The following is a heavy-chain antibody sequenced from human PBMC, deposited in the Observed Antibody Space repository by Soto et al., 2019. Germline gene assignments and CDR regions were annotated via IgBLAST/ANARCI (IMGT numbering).Heavy chain of an antibody. V-gene: IGHV3-23*01. CDR3: EDGIRDVRSVSAFLLNRSTDL. D-gene: IGHD3-10*02. J-gene: IGHJ2*01. Sequence: APGKGLEWVSAISGSGGSTYYADSVKGRFNISRENSKNKLYLKMNSLRAEDTVFFQSEDGIRDVRSVSAFLLNRSTDL. CDR2: ISGSGGST.